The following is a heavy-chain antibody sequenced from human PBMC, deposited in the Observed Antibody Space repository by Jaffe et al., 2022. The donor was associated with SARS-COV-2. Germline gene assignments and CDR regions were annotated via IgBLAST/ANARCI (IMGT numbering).Heavy chain of an antibody. D-gene: IGHD6-19*01. Sequence: EVQLVESGGGLVQPGGSLRLSCAASGFTFSDYYMDWVRQAPGKGLEWVGRTRNKANSYTTEYAASVKGRFTISRDDSKNSLYLQMNSLKTEDTAVYYCTRPNGGSGWSFDPWGQGALVTVSS. CDR2: TRNKANSYTT. CDR3: TRPNGGSGWSFDP. V-gene: IGHV3-72*01. J-gene: IGHJ5*02. CDR1: GFTFSDYY.